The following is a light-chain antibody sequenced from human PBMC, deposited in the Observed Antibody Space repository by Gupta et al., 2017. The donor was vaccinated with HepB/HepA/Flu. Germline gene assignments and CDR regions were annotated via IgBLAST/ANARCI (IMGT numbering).Light chain of an antibody. J-gene: IGKJ4*01. Sequence: DLVMTQSPDSLAVPLGERATINCKSSQSVLYSSNNKNYLAWYQQKPGQPPKLLIYWASTRESGVPDRFSGSGSGTDFTLTISSLQAEDLAVYYCQQYYSSPLTFGGGTKVEIK. CDR1: QSVLYSSNNKNY. CDR3: QQYYSSPLT. V-gene: IGKV4-1*01. CDR2: WAS.